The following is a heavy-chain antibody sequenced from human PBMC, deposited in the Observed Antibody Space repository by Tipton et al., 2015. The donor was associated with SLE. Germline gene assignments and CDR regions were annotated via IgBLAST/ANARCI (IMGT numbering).Heavy chain of an antibody. Sequence: SLRLSCAASGFTFSNYWMSWVRQAPGKGLEWVGNIKQDGSETQYVDSVKGRFTIARDNAKNSLYLQMNSLRAEDTAVYYCARDRWELLMGAFDIWGQGTMVSVSA. V-gene: IGHV3-7*01. J-gene: IGHJ3*02. CDR1: GFTFSNYW. CDR2: IKQDGSET. D-gene: IGHD1-26*01. CDR3: ARDRWELLMGAFDI.